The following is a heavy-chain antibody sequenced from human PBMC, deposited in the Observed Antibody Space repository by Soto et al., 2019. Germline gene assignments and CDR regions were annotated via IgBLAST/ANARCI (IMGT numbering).Heavy chain of an antibody. CDR1: GFSFSSFA. CDR3: AKTRGAMIYAISVYGMDV. CDR2: ISGSADST. D-gene: IGHD2-8*01. J-gene: IGHJ6*02. V-gene: IGHV3-23*01. Sequence: EVQLLESGGGFIHPGGSLRLSCAASGFSFSSFAMNWVRQAPGKGLVGVSIISGSADSTFYADSVKGRFTISRDNSKSTLYLQINSLRAEDTAVYYCAKTRGAMIYAISVYGMDVWGQGTTVTVSS.